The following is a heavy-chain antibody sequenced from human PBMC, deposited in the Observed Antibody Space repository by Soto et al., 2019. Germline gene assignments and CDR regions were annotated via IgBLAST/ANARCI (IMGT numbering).Heavy chain of an antibody. CDR1: GGSISSDDYY. J-gene: IGHJ4*02. CDR3: ARESLAYCGGDCYSSPFDY. D-gene: IGHD2-21*02. Sequence: QVQLQESGPGLVKPSQTLSLTCTVSGGSISSDDYYWSWIRQHPGKGLVWIGYIHYSGSTFYNPSLKSRVSSSVDTSKGQFSLKLSSVTAADTAVYYCARESLAYCGGDCYSSPFDYWGQGVLVTVSS. V-gene: IGHV4-31*03. CDR2: IHYSGST.